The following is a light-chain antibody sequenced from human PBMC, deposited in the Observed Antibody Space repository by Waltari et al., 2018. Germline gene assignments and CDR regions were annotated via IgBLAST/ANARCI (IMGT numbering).Light chain of an antibody. CDR3: SSYAGNYVA. Sequence: QSALTQPRSVSGSPGQSVTISCTGTRSDVGGYNFVSWYQQHPGTAPNLIISDVTTRPAGFPDRVSGSRSCNTASLTISGLQAEDEADDYCSSYAGNYVAFGGGTKLTVL. J-gene: IGLJ2*01. CDR2: DVT. V-gene: IGLV2-11*01. CDR1: RSDVGGYNF.